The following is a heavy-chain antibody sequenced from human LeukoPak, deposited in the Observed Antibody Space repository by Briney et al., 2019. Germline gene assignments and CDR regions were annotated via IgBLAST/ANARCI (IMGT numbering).Heavy chain of an antibody. Sequence: GASVKVSCKASGYTFTGYYMHWVRQTPGQGLEWMGWINPNSGGTNYAQKFQGRVTMTRDTSISTAYMELSRLRSDDTAVYYCARDSPPYCSSTSCVFDPWGQGTLVTVSS. D-gene: IGHD2-2*01. V-gene: IGHV1-2*02. CDR1: GYTFTGYY. CDR3: ARDSPPYCSSTSCVFDP. CDR2: INPNSGGT. J-gene: IGHJ5*02.